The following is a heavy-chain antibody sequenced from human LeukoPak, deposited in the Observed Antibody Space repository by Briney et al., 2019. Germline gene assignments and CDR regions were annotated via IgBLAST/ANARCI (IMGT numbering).Heavy chain of an antibody. CDR3: ASSLVGYYFDY. V-gene: IGHV3-7*01. J-gene: IGHJ4*02. Sequence: GGSLRLSCVASGFTFSSRDWMTWVRQAPGKGLEWVANIKQDGSEKNYVDSVKGRFTISRDNAKNSLYLQMNSLRAEDTAVYYCASSLVGYYFDYWGQGTLVTVSS. CDR2: IKQDGSEK. D-gene: IGHD1-26*01. CDR1: GFTFSSRDW.